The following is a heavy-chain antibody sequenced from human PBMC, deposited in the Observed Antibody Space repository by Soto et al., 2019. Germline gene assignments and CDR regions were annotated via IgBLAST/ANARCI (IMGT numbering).Heavy chain of an antibody. CDR1: GFTFSDYG. Sequence: QVQLAESGGGVVQPGRSLRLSCVASGFTFSDYGMHWVRQAPGKGLEWLTIISSDGSSQNYADSVKGRFTISRDNSKNTLYLQMNSLRVEDTDMYYCAKGSSSWYYPHLDYWGQGTLVTVSS. D-gene: IGHD6-13*01. CDR3: AKGSSSWYYPHLDY. J-gene: IGHJ4*02. V-gene: IGHV3-30*18. CDR2: ISSDGSSQ.